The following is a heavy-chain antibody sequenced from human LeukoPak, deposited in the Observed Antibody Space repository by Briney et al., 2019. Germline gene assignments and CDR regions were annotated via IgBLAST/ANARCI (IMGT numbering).Heavy chain of an antibody. CDR2: INHSGST. CDR1: GGSFSGYY. CDR3: ASLYYDILTGYYQFDY. V-gene: IGHV4-34*01. D-gene: IGHD3-9*01. Sequence: SETLSLTCAVYGGSFSGYYWSWIRQPPGKGLEWIGEINHSGSTNYNPSLKSRATISVDTSKNQFSLKLSSVTAADTAVYYCASLYYDILTGYYQFDYWGQGTLVTVSS. J-gene: IGHJ4*02.